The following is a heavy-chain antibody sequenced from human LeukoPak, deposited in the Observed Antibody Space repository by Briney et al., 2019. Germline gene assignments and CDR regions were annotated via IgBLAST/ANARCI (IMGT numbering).Heavy chain of an antibody. CDR1: GFTFSSYA. D-gene: IGHD6-19*01. Sequence: GGSLRLSCAASGFTFSSYAMSWVRQAPGKGLEWVSTIRGSGDNTYYADSVKGRFTISRDNSKNTQYLQMDSLRADDTAVYYCAKVVDLAVAGAFDYWGQGTLVTVSS. CDR2: IRGSGDNT. J-gene: IGHJ4*02. V-gene: IGHV3-23*01. CDR3: AKVVDLAVAGAFDY.